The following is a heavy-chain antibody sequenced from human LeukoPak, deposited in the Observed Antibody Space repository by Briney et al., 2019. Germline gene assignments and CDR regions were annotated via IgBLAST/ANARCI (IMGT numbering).Heavy chain of an antibody. Sequence: SSETLSLTCTVSGASISSYYWSWIRQPPGKGLEWIGYIYYSGSTNYNPALKSRVTISEDTSKNQISLKLSSVTAADTAVYYCASVRGYYDSSGYDYWGQGTLVTVSS. J-gene: IGHJ4*02. CDR2: IYYSGST. D-gene: IGHD3-22*01. CDR1: GASISSYY. V-gene: IGHV4-59*01. CDR3: ASVRGYYDSSGYDY.